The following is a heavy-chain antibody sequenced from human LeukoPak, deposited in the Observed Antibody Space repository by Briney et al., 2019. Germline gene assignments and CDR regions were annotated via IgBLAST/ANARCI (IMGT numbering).Heavy chain of an antibody. Sequence: PSQTLSLTCTVSGGSITNLDYYWTWIRQPAGKRLEWIGRIYTSGGTNYNPSFKSRVTMSVDRSKNEISLHLASLTAADTALYYCAGRGSSSGTFDIWGPGTFVTVSS. CDR3: AGRGSSSGTFDI. J-gene: IGHJ3*02. V-gene: IGHV4-61*02. CDR1: GGSITNLDYY. D-gene: IGHD3-10*01. CDR2: IYTSGGT.